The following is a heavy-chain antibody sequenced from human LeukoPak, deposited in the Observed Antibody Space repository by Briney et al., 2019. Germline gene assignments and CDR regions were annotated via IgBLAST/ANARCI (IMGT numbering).Heavy chain of an antibody. Sequence: PGGSLRLSCAASGFTFSSYGMHWVRQAPGKGLEWVAFIRYDGSNKYYADSVKGRFTISRDNSKNTLYLQMNSLRAEDTAVYYCARERGGATGAFDIWGQGTMVTVSS. CDR1: GFTFSSYG. D-gene: IGHD1-26*01. CDR3: ARERGGATGAFDI. J-gene: IGHJ3*02. CDR2: IRYDGSNK. V-gene: IGHV3-30*02.